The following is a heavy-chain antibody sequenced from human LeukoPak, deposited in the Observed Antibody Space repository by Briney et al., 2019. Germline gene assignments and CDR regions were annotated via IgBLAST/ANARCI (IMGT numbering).Heavy chain of an antibody. CDR2: LDGTATRT. Sequence: GGSLRLSCAASGFTFSTFGMSWVRQAPGKGLEWVSSLDGTATRTYYADSVKGRFTISRDNPKNTLYLQMNRLRAEDTAVYFCAKDAYSGSPDHWGRGTLVTVSS. J-gene: IGHJ5*02. CDR1: GFTFSTFG. V-gene: IGHV3-23*01. D-gene: IGHD1-26*01. CDR3: AKDAYSGSPDH.